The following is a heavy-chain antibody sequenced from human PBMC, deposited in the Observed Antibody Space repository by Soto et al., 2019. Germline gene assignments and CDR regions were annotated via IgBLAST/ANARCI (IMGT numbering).Heavy chain of an antibody. J-gene: IGHJ4*02. Sequence: QMQLVQSGPEVKKPGTSVKVSCKASGFTFTNSAVQWVRQARGQRLEWIGWIVVASGNSDYAQKFQERVTITRDTSTSTAYMELSSLRSEDTAVYYCAADLYDLRDVKDLVVYWGQGTLVTVSS. V-gene: IGHV1-58*01. CDR1: GFTFTNSA. CDR3: AADLYDLRDVKDLVVY. CDR2: IVVASGNS. D-gene: IGHD3-22*01.